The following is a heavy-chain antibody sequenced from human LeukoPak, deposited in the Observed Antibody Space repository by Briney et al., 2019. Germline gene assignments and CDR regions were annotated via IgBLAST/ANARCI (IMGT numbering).Heavy chain of an antibody. D-gene: IGHD6-13*01. V-gene: IGHV3-48*03. Sequence: PGGSLRLSCAASGVTFSNYEMNWVRQVPGKGLEWLSYISSSGSTIYYADSVKGRFTIPRDNSKNTLYLQMNSLRAEDTAVYYCASAGYSRGDAFDIWGQGTMVTVSS. CDR2: ISSSGSTI. J-gene: IGHJ3*02. CDR1: GVTFSNYE. CDR3: ASAGYSRGDAFDI.